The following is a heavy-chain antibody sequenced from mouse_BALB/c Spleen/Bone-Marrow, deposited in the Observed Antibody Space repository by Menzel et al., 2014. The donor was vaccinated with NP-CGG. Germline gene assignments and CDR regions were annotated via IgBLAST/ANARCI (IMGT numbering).Heavy chain of an antibody. CDR2: IWSDGST. J-gene: IGHJ4*01. CDR3: ARTGTYYAMDY. CDR1: GFPLTSYG. V-gene: IGHV2-6*02. D-gene: IGHD4-1*01. Sequence: VKLVESGPGLVAPSQSLSITCTVSGFPLTSYGIHWVRQPPGKGLEWLVVIWSDGSTTYNSSLKSRLNIRKDNSKGQVFLKVSSLQTDDTAMYYCARTGTYYAMDYWGQGTSVTVSS.